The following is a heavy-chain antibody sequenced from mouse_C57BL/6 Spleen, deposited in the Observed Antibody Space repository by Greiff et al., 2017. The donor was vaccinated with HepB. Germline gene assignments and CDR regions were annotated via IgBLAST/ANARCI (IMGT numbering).Heavy chain of an antibody. CDR3: ARYFFDYGYDGDYFDY. CDR1: GYTFTSYW. V-gene: IGHV1-72*01. CDR2: IDPNSGGT. D-gene: IGHD2-2*01. Sequence: QVQLQQPGAELVKPGASVKLSCKASGYTFTSYWMHWVKQRPGRGLEWIGRIDPNSGGTKYNEKFKSKATLTVDKPSSTAYMQRSSLTSEDSAVYYCARYFFDYGYDGDYFDYWGQGTTLTVSS. J-gene: IGHJ2*01.